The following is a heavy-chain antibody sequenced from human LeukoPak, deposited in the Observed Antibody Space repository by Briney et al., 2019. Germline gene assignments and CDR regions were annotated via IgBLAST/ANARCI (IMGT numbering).Heavy chain of an antibody. CDR1: GYTFTSYD. D-gene: IGHD5-18*01. CDR3: ARESAYSYGSSFRY. Sequence: ASVKVSCKASGYTFTSYDINWVGQATGQGLEWMGWMNPNSGNTGYAQKFQGRVPTTRNTSISTAYMELRSLRSEDTAVYYCARESAYSYGSSFRYWGQGTLVTVSS. CDR2: MNPNSGNT. V-gene: IGHV1-8*01. J-gene: IGHJ4*02.